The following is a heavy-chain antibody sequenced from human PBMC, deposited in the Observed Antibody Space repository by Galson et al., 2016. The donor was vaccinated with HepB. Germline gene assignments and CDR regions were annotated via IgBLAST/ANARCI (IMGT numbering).Heavy chain of an antibody. CDR1: GFTFSDYF. J-gene: IGHJ6*02. CDR3: VKDRGIGYSYGYSSEYYGMDV. Sequence: SLRLSCAASGFTFSDYFMAWIRQPPGKGLEWVSAISGSGGYTYYAGSVKGRFTISRVNSKNTLYLQMDRLRVEDTAVYYCVKDRGIGYSYGYSSEYYGMDVGGPGTTVTVSS. V-gene: IGHV3-23*01. CDR2: ISGSGGYT. D-gene: IGHD5-18*01.